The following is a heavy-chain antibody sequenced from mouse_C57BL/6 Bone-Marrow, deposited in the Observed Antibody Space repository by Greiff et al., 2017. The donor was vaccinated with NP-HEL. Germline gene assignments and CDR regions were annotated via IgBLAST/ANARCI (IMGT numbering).Heavy chain of an antibody. CDR3: AREYYYGSSPWFAY. CDR1: GYTFTSYW. CDR2: IDPSDSYT. Sequence: VQLQQPGAELVKPGASVKLSCKASGYTFTSYWMQWVKQRPGQGLEWIGEIDPSDSYTNYNQKFKGKATLTVDTSSSTAYMQLSSLTSEDSAVYYCAREYYYGSSPWFAYWGQGTLVTVSA. J-gene: IGHJ3*01. V-gene: IGHV1-50*01. D-gene: IGHD1-1*01.